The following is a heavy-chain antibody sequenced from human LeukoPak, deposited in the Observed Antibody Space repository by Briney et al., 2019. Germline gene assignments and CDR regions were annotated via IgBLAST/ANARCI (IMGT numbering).Heavy chain of an antibody. Sequence: GGSLRLSCAASGFIFSSYWMSWVRQAPGKGLEWVAVISYDGSNKYYADSVKGRFTISRDNSKNTLYLQMNSLRAEDTAVYYCASDCGGDCYSLDYWGQGTLVTVSS. CDR1: GFIFSSYW. CDR2: ISYDGSNK. CDR3: ASDCGGDCYSLDY. D-gene: IGHD2-21*02. V-gene: IGHV3-30*03. J-gene: IGHJ4*02.